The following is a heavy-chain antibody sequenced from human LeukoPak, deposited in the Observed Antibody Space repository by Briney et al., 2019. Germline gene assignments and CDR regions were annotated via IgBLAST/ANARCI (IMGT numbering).Heavy chain of an antibody. CDR1: GYTFTSYY. Sequence: ASVKVSCKASGYTFTSYYMHWVRQAPGKGLEWMGGFDPEDGETIYAQKFQGRVTMTEDTSTDTAYMELSSLRSEDTAVYYCATDQSLGGHTHSYGYYWGQGTLVTVSS. V-gene: IGHV1-24*01. CDR2: FDPEDGET. CDR3: ATDQSLGGHTHSYGYY. D-gene: IGHD5-18*01. J-gene: IGHJ4*02.